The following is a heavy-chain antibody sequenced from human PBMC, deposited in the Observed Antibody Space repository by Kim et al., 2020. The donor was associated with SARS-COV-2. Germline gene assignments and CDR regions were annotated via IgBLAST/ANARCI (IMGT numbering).Heavy chain of an antibody. V-gene: IGHV3-43*02. J-gene: IGHJ4*02. CDR2: VSGDGGTT. Sequence: GGSLRLSCAASGFTFADSVMHWVRQAPGKGLEWVALVSGDGGTTYDADSVKGRFTIFRDNSKDSLYLQMNSRRTDDTAFYYCSKASGWLPRYWGQGTLFTVSS. CDR3: SKASGWLPRY. D-gene: IGHD6-19*01. CDR1: GFTFADSV.